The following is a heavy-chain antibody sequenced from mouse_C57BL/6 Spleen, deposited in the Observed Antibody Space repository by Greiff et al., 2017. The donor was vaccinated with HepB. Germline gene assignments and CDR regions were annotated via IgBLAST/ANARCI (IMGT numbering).Heavy chain of an antibody. CDR2: IDPSDSYT. D-gene: IGHD1-1*01. J-gene: IGHJ4*01. CDR3: ARNYGSRYAMDY. CDR1: GYTFTSYW. Sequence: QVQLQQSGAELVMPGASVKLSCKASGYTFTSYWMHWVKQRPGQGLEWIGEIDPSDSYTNYNQKFKGKSTLTVDKSSSTAYMQLSSLTSEDSAVYYCARNYGSRYAMDYWGQGTSVTVSS. V-gene: IGHV1-69*01.